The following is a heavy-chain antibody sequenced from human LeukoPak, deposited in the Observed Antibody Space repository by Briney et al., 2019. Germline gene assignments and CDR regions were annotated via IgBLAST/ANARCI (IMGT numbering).Heavy chain of an antibody. J-gene: IGHJ4*02. CDR3: AKEEWLLAVYFDY. CDR2: ISGSGGST. CDR1: GFTFSNYA. D-gene: IGHD3-3*01. V-gene: IGHV3-23*01. Sequence: GGSLRLSCAASGFTFSNYAMSWVRQAPGKGLEWVSTISGSGGSTYYADSVKGQFTISRDNSRNTLYLQMNSLRAEDTAVYYCAKEEWLLAVYFDYWGQGTLVTVSS.